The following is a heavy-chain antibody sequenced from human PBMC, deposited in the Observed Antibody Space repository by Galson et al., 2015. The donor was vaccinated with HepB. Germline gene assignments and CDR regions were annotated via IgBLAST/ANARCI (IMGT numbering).Heavy chain of an antibody. D-gene: IGHD2-15*01. Sequence: ETLSLTCTVSGDSISSSYWSWIRQSPGKGLEWIGHFYYSSNTDYNPSLKSRVTISVDTSKNQFYLKLRSVTAADTAVYYCARLHNKLIDSGYCSGDTCYGRFDPWGQGTVVIVSS. CDR2: FYYSSNT. CDR1: GDSISSSY. V-gene: IGHV4-59*01. J-gene: IGHJ5*02. CDR3: ARLHNKLIDSGYCSGDTCYGRFDP.